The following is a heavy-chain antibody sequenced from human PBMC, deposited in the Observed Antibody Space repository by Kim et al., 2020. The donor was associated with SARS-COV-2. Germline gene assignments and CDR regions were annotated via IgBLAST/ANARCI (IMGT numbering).Heavy chain of an antibody. Sequence: GGSLRLSCAASGFTFSSYAMSWVRQAPGKGLAWVSVISGSGGSTYYADSVKGRFTISRDNSKNTLYLQMNSLRAEDTAVYYCAKDQTYYDILTGYYPFDYWGQGTLVTVSS. CDR3: AKDQTYYDILTGYYPFDY. CDR2: ISGSGGST. D-gene: IGHD3-9*01. J-gene: IGHJ4*02. CDR1: GFTFSSYA. V-gene: IGHV3-23*01.